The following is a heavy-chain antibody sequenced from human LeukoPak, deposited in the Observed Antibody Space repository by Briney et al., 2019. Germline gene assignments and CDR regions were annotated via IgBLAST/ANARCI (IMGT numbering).Heavy chain of an antibody. CDR2: VYYSGST. Sequence: SETLSLTCTVSGASISNSDYYWGWIRQHPGKGLEWIGYVYYSGSTYSNPSLKSRVIISVDTSKNQFSLKLSSVTAADTAVYYCARDGYSSGWGPLDYWGQGTLVTVSS. V-gene: IGHV4-31*03. J-gene: IGHJ4*02. D-gene: IGHD6-19*01. CDR1: GASISNSDYY. CDR3: ARDGYSSGWGPLDY.